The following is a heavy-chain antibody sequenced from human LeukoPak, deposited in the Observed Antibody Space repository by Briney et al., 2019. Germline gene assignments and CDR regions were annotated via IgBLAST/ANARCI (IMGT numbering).Heavy chain of an antibody. D-gene: IGHD3-22*01. CDR3: ARDRSPDYYDSSGYYDFDY. V-gene: IGHV3-21*01. CDR1: GFTFSSYS. J-gene: IGHJ4*02. CDR2: ISSSSSYI. Sequence: GGSLRLSCAASGFTFSSYSMYWVLQAPGKGLEWVSSISSSSSYIYYADSVKGRFTISRDNAKNSLYLQMNSLRAEDTAVYYCARDRSPDYYDSSGYYDFDYWGQGTLVTVSS.